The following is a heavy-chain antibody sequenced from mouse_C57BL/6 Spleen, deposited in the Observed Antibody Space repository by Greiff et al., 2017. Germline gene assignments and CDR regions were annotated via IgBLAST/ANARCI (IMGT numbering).Heavy chain of an antibody. CDR3: ARGELRGYFDY. CDR2: IYPSDSET. D-gene: IGHD1-1*01. Sequence: QVQLQQSGAELVRPGSSVKLSCKASGYTFTSYWMDWVKQRPGQGLEWIGNIYPSDSETHYNQKFKDKATLTVDKSSSTAYMQLSSLTSEDSAVYYCARGELRGYFDYWGQGTTLTVSS. V-gene: IGHV1-61*01. CDR1: GYTFTSYW. J-gene: IGHJ2*01.